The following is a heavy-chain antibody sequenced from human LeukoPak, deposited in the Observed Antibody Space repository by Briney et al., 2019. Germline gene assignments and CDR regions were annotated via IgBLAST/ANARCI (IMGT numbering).Heavy chain of an antibody. CDR2: IYYSGST. CDR1: GGSISSGGYY. Sequence: SETLSLTCTVSGGSISSGGYYWRWIRQHPGKDLEWIGYIYYSGSTYYNPSLKSRVTISVDTSKNQFSLKLSSVTAADTAVYYCARNGYSGYVDYWGQGTLVTVSS. D-gene: IGHD1-26*01. J-gene: IGHJ4*02. CDR3: ARNGYSGYVDY. V-gene: IGHV4-31*03.